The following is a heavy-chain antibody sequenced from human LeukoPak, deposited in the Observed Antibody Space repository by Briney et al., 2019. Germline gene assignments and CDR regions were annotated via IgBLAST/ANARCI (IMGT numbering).Heavy chain of an antibody. CDR2: IYYSGST. D-gene: IGHD4-23*01. J-gene: IGHJ4*02. Sequence: KPSETLSLTCTLSGGSISSTSYYWGWIRQHPGKGLEWIGYIYYSGSTYYNPSLKSRVTISVDTSKNQFSLKLSSVTAADTAVYYCARSIYGGNSEVDYWGQGTLVTVSS. CDR1: GGSISSTSYY. CDR3: ARSIYGGNSEVDY. V-gene: IGHV4-31*03.